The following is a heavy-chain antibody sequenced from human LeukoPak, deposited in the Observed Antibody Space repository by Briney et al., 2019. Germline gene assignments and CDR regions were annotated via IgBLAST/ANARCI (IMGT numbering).Heavy chain of an antibody. CDR3: ASSYSSSWQRFDY. CDR2: IYPGDSDT. CDR1: GYIFTSYW. Sequence: GASLQISCKGSGYIFTSYWIGWVRQVPGKGLEWMGIIYPGDSDTRYSPSFQGQVTISADKSISTAYLQWSSLKASDTAMYYCASSYSSSWQRFDYWGQGTLVTVSS. D-gene: IGHD6-13*01. J-gene: IGHJ4*02. V-gene: IGHV5-51*01.